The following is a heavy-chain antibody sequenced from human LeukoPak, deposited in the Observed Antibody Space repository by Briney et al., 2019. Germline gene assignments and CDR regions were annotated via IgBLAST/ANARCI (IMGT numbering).Heavy chain of an antibody. CDR1: GYTFTSYG. J-gene: IGHJ4*02. CDR3: ARDLRIRELGDYYFDY. D-gene: IGHD4-17*01. Sequence: ASVKVSRKASGYTFTSYGISWVRQAPGQGLEWMGWISAYNGNTNYAQKLQGRVTMTTDTSTSTAYMELRSLRSDDTAVYYCARDLRIRELGDYYFDYWGQGTLVTVSS. V-gene: IGHV1-18*01. CDR2: ISAYNGNT.